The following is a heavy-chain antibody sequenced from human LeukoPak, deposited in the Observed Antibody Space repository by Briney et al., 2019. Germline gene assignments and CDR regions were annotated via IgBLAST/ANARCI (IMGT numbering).Heavy chain of an antibody. CDR1: GLTFSRYS. D-gene: IGHD3-22*01. J-gene: IGHJ6*03. CDR2: ISSTSTFI. V-gene: IGHV3-21*01. CDR3: ARDYFDSSDYPQTYYYYYMDV. Sequence: GGSLRLSCAASGLTFSRYSMNWVRQAPGKGLEWVASISSTSTFIYSADSVKGRFTISRDTAKNSLFLQMNSLRAEDAAIYYCARDYFDSSDYPQTYYYYYMDVWGKGTTVTVSS.